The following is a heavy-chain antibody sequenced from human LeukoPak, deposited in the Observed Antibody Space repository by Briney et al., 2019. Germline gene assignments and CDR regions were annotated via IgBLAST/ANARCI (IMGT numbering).Heavy chain of an antibody. Sequence: GGALRLSCAASGFTFSSYSMNWVRQAPGKGLEWVSSISSSSSYIYYADSVKGRFTISRDNAKNSLYLQMNSLRAEDTAVYYCARVSGQEDFDYWGQGTLVTVSS. D-gene: IGHD1-26*01. V-gene: IGHV3-21*01. CDR2: ISSSSSYI. CDR1: GFTFSSYS. J-gene: IGHJ4*02. CDR3: ARVSGQEDFDY.